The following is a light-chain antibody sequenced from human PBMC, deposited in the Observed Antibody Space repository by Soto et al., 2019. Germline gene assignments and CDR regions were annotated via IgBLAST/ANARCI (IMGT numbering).Light chain of an antibody. V-gene: IGKV3-15*01. CDR2: GSS. CDR3: QQYNNWPLT. J-gene: IGKJ4*01. CDR1: EDVSNN. Sequence: EIVLTQSPSSLSASVGDTVTLSCKASEDVSNNLDWYQQKPGQAPRLLIYGSSTVAVRIPSKFSGSGSGTQFTLTINGLQPEDFAAYYCQQYNNWPLTFGGGTQVEI.